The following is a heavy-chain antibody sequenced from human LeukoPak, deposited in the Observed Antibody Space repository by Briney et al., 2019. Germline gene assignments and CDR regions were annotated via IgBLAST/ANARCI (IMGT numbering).Heavy chain of an antibody. CDR3: AKNPGGDILTGYY. Sequence: GRSLRLSCAASGFTFSSYGMHWVRQAPGKGLEWVAVISYDGSNKYYADSVKGRFTISRDNSKNTLYLQMNSLRAEDTAVYYCAKNPGGDILTGYYWVQGILVTVSS. V-gene: IGHV3-30*18. CDR2: ISYDGSNK. D-gene: IGHD3-9*01. J-gene: IGHJ4*02. CDR1: GFTFSSYG.